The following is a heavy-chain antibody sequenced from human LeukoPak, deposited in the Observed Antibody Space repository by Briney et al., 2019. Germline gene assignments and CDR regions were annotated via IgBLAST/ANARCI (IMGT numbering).Heavy chain of an antibody. J-gene: IGHJ6*03. CDR2: IYHSGST. V-gene: IGHV4-39*07. Sequence: PSETLCLTCTVSGGSISSYYWAWIRQPPGKGLEWIGTIYHSGSTYYNPSLKSRVTISVDTSKNQFSLNLTSLTAADTAVYYCARDRKYYYHMDVWGKGTTVTVSS. CDR1: GGSISSYY. D-gene: IGHD1-14*01. CDR3: ARDRKYYYHMDV.